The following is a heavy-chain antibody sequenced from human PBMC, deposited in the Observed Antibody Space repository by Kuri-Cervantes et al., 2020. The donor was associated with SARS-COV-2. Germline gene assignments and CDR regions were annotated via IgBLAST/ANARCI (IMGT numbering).Heavy chain of an antibody. J-gene: IGHJ4*02. CDR3: ARPYCTTTTCYDGTFDS. Sequence: SVKVSCKASGGTFSSYAVTWVRQSPGQGLEWMGRIIPLFGTTIYAQKFQGRVTLTADKSTNTAYMELSSLRSEDTAVYYCARPYCTTTTCYDGTFDSWGQGTLVTSSS. CDR1: GGTFSSYA. D-gene: IGHD2-2*01. V-gene: IGHV1-69*06. CDR2: IIPLFGTT.